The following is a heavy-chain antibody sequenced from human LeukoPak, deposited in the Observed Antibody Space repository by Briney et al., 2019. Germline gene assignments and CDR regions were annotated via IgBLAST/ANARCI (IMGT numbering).Heavy chain of an antibody. V-gene: IGHV3-21*01. Sequence: GSLRLSCAASGFTFSSYSMNWVRQAPGKGLEWVSSISSSSSYIYYADSVKGRFTISRDNAKNSLYLQMNSLRAEDTAVYYCARDNTITMVRGAFNWFDPWGQGTLVTVSS. J-gene: IGHJ5*02. CDR3: ARDNTITMVRGAFNWFDP. CDR1: GFTFSSYS. D-gene: IGHD3-10*01. CDR2: ISSSSSYI.